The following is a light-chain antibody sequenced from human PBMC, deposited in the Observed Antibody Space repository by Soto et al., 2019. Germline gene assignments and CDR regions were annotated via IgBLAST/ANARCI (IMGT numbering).Light chain of an antibody. Sequence: ALTQPASVSGSPGQSITISCTGTSSDVGGYNYVSWYQQHPGKAPKLMIYDVSNWPSGVSNRFSGSKSGNTASLTISGLQAEDEADYYCSSYTSSSTYVFGTGTKVTVL. CDR2: DVS. CDR1: SSDVGGYNY. V-gene: IGLV2-14*01. CDR3: SSYTSSSTYV. J-gene: IGLJ1*01.